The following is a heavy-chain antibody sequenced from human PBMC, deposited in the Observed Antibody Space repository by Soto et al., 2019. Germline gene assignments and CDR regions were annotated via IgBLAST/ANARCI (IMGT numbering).Heavy chain of an antibody. CDR3: ARDRTKVVAATGGGYYYYYGMDV. J-gene: IGHJ6*02. CDR1: GGTFSSYA. Sequence: GASVKVSCKASGGTFSSYAISWVRQAPGQGLEWMGGIIPIFGTANYAQKFQGRVTITADESTSTAYMELSSLRSEDTAVYYCARDRTKVVAATGGGYYYYYGMDVWGQGTTVTVSS. D-gene: IGHD2-15*01. CDR2: IIPIFGTA. V-gene: IGHV1-69*13.